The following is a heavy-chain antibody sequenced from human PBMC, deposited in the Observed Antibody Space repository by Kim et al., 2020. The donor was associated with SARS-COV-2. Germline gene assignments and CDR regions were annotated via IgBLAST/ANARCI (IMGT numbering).Heavy chain of an antibody. Sequence: SETLSLTCTVSGGSISSYYWSWIRQPPGKGLEWIGYIYYSGSTNYNPSLKSRVTISVDTSKNQFSLKLSSVTAADTAVYYCARVHHRRGMDVWGQGTTVTVSS. CDR2: IYYSGST. J-gene: IGHJ6*02. CDR3: ARVHHRRGMDV. CDR1: GGSISSYY. V-gene: IGHV4-59*13.